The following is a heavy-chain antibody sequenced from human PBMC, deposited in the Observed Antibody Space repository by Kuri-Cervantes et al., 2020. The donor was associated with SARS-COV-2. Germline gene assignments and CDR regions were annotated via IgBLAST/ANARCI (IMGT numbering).Heavy chain of an antibody. Sequence: GESLKISCAASGFTFDDYTMHLVRQAPGKGLEWVSLISWDGGSTYYADSVKGRFTISRDNSKNSLYLQMNSLRTEDTALYYCAKDSEDCSSTSCYFDYWGQGTLVTVSS. D-gene: IGHD2-2*01. CDR3: AKDSEDCSSTSCYFDY. J-gene: IGHJ4*02. CDR1: GFTFDDYT. CDR2: ISWDGGST. V-gene: IGHV3-43*01.